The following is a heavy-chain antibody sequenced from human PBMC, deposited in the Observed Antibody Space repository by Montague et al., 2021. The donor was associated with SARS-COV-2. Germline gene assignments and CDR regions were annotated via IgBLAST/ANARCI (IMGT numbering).Heavy chain of an antibody. CDR3: ARFSIGVVIDDGFDI. J-gene: IGHJ3*02. CDR2: IFYSGIT. Sequence: SETLSLTCTVSGGSISSSSYYWGWIRQPPGKGLEWIGSIFYSGITYYNPSLKSRVTISVDTSKNQFSLKLSSVTAADTAVYYCARFSIGVVIDDGFDIWGQGTMVTVSS. D-gene: IGHD3-3*01. V-gene: IGHV4-39*01. CDR1: GGSISSSSYY.